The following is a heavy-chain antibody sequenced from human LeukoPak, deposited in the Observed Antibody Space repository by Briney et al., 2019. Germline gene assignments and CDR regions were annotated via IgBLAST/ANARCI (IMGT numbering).Heavy chain of an antibody. D-gene: IGHD3-22*01. V-gene: IGHV4-31*03. J-gene: IGHJ3*02. CDR3: ARDYYDSSAMSGAFDI. CDR1: GGSINNGGYY. CDR2: IYYSGST. Sequence: PSETLSLTCTVSGGSINNGGYYWSWIRQHPGKGLEWIGYIYYSGSTYYNPSLKSRVTISVDTSKNQFSLKLSSVTAADTAVYYCARDYYDSSAMSGAFDIWGQGTMVTVSS.